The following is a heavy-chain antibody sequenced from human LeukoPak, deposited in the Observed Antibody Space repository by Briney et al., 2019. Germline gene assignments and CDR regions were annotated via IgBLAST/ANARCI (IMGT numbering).Heavy chain of an antibody. CDR2: IWYDGSNK. J-gene: IGHJ3*02. CDR3: AREGITMVRGVIPSDAFDI. V-gene: IGHV3-33*01. D-gene: IGHD3-10*01. Sequence: PGGSLRLSCAASGFTFSSYGMHWVRQASGKGLEWVAVIWYDGSNKYYADSVKGRFTISRDNSKNTLYLQMNSLRAEDTAVYYCAREGITMVRGVIPSDAFDIWGQGTMVTVSS. CDR1: GFTFSSYG.